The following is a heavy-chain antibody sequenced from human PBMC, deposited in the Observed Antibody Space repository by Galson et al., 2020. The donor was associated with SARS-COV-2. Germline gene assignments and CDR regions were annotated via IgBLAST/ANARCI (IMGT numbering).Heavy chain of an antibody. V-gene: IGHV3-53*04. CDR2: IYSGGTT. Sequence: GGSLRLPCAASGFTVSTNYINWVRQAPGKGLEWLSVIYSGGTTYYAESVRGRFTISRHNSKNTVYLQMNTLRPEDTAVYFCAKFKSHYYYAMDVWGQGTTVTGSS. J-gene: IGHJ6*02. CDR3: AKFKSHYYYAMDV. CDR1: GFTVSTNY.